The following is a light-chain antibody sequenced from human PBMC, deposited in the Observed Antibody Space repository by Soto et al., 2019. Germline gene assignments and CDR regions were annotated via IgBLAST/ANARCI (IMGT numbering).Light chain of an antibody. CDR1: SSDDGGYNY. Sequence: QSALTQPASVSGSPGQSITISCTGTSSDDGGYNYVSWYQQHPGKAPKLMIYDVSNRPSGVSNRFSGSKSGNTASLSISVLQAEDEADYYCSSYTSSSTLYVFGTGTKLTV. CDR3: SSYTSSSTLYV. CDR2: DVS. J-gene: IGLJ1*01. V-gene: IGLV2-14*01.